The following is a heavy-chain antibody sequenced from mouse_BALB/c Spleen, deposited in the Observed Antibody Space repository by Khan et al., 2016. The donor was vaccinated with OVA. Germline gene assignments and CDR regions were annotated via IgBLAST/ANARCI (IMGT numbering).Heavy chain of an antibody. CDR1: GFTFSNYG. J-gene: IGHJ3*01. CDR3: TSHLTGSFAY. D-gene: IGHD4-1*01. Sequence: EVELVESGGDLVKPGGSLKLSCAASGFTFSNYGMSWVRQTPDKRLECVATISSDGSYTYYPDSVKGRFTITRNNAKNTLYLQMTSLRSEDTAMFYCTSHLTGSFAYWGQGTLVTVSA. V-gene: IGHV5-6*01. CDR2: ISSDGSYT.